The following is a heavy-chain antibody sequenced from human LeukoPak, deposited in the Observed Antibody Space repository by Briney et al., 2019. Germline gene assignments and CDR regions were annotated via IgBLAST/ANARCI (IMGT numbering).Heavy chain of an antibody. Sequence: GGSLRLSCAASGFTFSNYAMSWVRQSPGKGLEWVSLISGDGGNTYYADSVKGRFIISRDNSENSLYLQMNSLRTEDTALYYCAKDIGDGYNFGFDYWGQGTLVTVSS. D-gene: IGHD5-24*01. J-gene: IGHJ4*02. CDR1: GFTFSNYA. V-gene: IGHV3-43*02. CDR3: AKDIGDGYNFGFDY. CDR2: ISGDGGNT.